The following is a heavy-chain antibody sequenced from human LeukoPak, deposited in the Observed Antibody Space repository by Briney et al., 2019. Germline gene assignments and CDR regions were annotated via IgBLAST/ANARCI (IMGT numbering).Heavy chain of an antibody. J-gene: IGHJ4*02. D-gene: IGHD4-17*01. CDR3: AKNYGDDPLFDH. CDR1: GFTFSSYA. Sequence: GGSLRLSCTASGFTFSSYAMRWVRQPPGKGLESVSAISGSGGSTYYADSVKGRFTNSRDNSKNTLYLQMNSLRAEDTAVYYCAKNYGDDPLFDHWGRGTLVTVSS. CDR2: ISGSGGST. V-gene: IGHV3-23*01.